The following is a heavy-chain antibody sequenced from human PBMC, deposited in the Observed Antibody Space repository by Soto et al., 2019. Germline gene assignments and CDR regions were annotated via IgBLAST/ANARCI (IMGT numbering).Heavy chain of an antibody. CDR1: GGSLSTNP. J-gene: IGHJ4*02. D-gene: IGHD2-15*01. V-gene: IGHV1-69*06. CDR2: TGSGTGPG. Sequence: SVKVSCKASGGSLSTNPISWVRQAPGQGLEWMGGTGSGTGPGNHAQKFQGRLTVTADKSTSTVYMELTNLSCEDTAVYYCARRDSGGFYRFFDSWGQGTLVTVSS. CDR3: ARRDSGGFYRFFDS.